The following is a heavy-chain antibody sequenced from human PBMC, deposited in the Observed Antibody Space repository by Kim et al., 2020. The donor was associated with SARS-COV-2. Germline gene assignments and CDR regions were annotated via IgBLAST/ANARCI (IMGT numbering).Heavy chain of an antibody. CDR2: IWYDGSNK. CDR3: ARDTRDNYSIDV. V-gene: IGHV3-33*01. J-gene: IGHJ6*02. Sequence: GGSLRLSCAASGFTFSSYGMHWVRQAPGKGLEWVADIWYDGSNKYYADSVKGRFTISRDNSKNTLYLQMNSLRAEDTAVYYCARDTRDNYSIDVWGQRSTVTVS. CDR1: GFTFSSYG.